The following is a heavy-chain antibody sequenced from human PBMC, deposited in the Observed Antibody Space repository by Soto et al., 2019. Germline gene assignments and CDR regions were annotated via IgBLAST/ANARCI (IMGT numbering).Heavy chain of an antibody. Sequence: LRLSCAASGFTFSSYEMNWVRQAPGKGLEWVSYISSSGSTIYYADSVKGRFTISRDNAKNSLYLQMNSLRAEDTAVYYCAREGVVVPAATYYYYGMDVWGQGTTVTVSS. CDR2: ISSSGSTI. V-gene: IGHV3-48*03. J-gene: IGHJ6*02. D-gene: IGHD2-2*01. CDR1: GFTFSSYE. CDR3: AREGVVVPAATYYYYGMDV.